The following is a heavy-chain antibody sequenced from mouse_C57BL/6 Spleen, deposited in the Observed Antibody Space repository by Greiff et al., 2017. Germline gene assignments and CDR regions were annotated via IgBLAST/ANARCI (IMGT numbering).Heavy chain of an antibody. D-gene: IGHD1-1*01. CDR1: GFSLTSYG. Sequence: VKLMESGPGLVTPSQSLSITCTVSGFSLTSYGVNWVRKPPGKGLEWLVVIWSDGSTTYNSALKSRMSISTDNSKSQVFLKMNSLQTDDTAMYYCARHYGSSYGYFDVWGTGTTVTVSS. CDR2: IWSDGST. CDR3: ARHYGSSYGYFDV. J-gene: IGHJ1*03. V-gene: IGHV2-6-1*01.